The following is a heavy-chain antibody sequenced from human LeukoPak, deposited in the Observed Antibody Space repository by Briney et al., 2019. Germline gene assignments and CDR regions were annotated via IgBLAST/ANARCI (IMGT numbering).Heavy chain of an antibody. V-gene: IGHV3-30*02. CDR1: GFTFSTYG. D-gene: IGHD1-26*01. CDR2: IRYDGSNK. CDR3: VRDSGSSEYYFDY. J-gene: IGHJ4*02. Sequence: GGSLRLSCAASGFTFSTYGMLWVRQAPGQGPEWVALIRYDGSNKYYADSVKGRFTISRDNAKNTLYLQMNSLRAEDTAVYYCVRDSGSSEYYFDYWGQGPRSPSPQ.